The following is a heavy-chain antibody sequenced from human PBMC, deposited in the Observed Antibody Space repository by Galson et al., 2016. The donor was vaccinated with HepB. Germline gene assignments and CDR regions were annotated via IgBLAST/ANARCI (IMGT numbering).Heavy chain of an antibody. CDR2: IYHTGLT. V-gene: IGHV4-4*02. J-gene: IGHJ3*02. D-gene: IGHD3-10*01. CDR3: AREFAADAFDI. Sequence: SETLSLTCDVSGGSISSSNWWSWVRQPPGKGLEWIAEIYHTGLTTYNPSLKSRVTISMDKSKNHLSLDLNSVTAADTAVYYCAREFAADAFDIWGQGTMVTVSS. CDR1: GGSISSSNW.